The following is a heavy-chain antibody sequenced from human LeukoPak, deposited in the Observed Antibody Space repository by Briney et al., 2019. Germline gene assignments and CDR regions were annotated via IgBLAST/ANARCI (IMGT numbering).Heavy chain of an antibody. V-gene: IGHV3-11*05. CDR1: GFTFSDYY. CDR3: ARDLYYYDSSGYKLDY. J-gene: IGHJ4*02. Sequence: PGGSLRLSCAASGFTFSDYYMSWIRQAPGKGLEWVSYISSSSSYTNYADSAKGRFTISRDNAKNSLYLQMNSLRAEDTAVYYCARDLYYYDSSGYKLDYWGQGTLVTVSS. CDR2: ISSSSSYT. D-gene: IGHD3-22*01.